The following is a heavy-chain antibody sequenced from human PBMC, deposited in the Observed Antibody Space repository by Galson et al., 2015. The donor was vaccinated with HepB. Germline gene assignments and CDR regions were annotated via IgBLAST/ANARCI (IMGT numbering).Heavy chain of an antibody. CDR2: ISYDGSNK. CDR3: ARELSYYYDSSDAFDI. CDR1: GFTFSSYA. V-gene: IGHV3-30-3*01. Sequence: SLRLSCAASGFTFSSYAMHWVRQAPGKGLEWVAVISYDGSNKYYADSVKGRFTISRDNSKNTLYLQMNSLRAEDTAVYYCARELSYYYDSSDAFDIWGQGTMVTVSS. D-gene: IGHD3-22*01. J-gene: IGHJ3*02.